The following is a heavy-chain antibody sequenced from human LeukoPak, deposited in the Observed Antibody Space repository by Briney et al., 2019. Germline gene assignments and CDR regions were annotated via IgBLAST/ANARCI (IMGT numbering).Heavy chain of an antibody. Sequence: ASVKVSCKASGYTFIGYYIHWVRQAPGQGLGWMGWINPNSGGTNYAQKLQGRVTMTTDTSTSTAYMELRSLRSDDTAVYYCASHGSGNHPGYFDYWGQGTLVTVSS. V-gene: IGHV1-2*02. CDR1: GYTFIGYY. J-gene: IGHJ4*02. CDR2: INPNSGGT. D-gene: IGHD1-14*01. CDR3: ASHGSGNHPGYFDY.